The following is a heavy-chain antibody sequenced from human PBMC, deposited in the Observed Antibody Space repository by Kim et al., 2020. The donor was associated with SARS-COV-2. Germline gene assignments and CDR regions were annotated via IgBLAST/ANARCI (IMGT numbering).Heavy chain of an antibody. J-gene: IGHJ4*02. CDR2: ISSSSSYT. CDR1: GFTFSDYY. V-gene: IGHV3-11*06. D-gene: IGHD3-10*01. Sequence: GGSLRLSCAASGFTFSDYYMSWIRQAPGKGLEWVSYISSSSSYTNYADSVKGRFTISRDNAKNSLYLQMNSLRAEDTAVYYCARVRIEFTMVRAEDYWGQGTLVTVSS. CDR3: ARVRIEFTMVRAEDY.